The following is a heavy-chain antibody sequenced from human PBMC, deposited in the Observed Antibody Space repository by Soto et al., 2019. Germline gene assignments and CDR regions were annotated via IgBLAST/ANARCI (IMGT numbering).Heavy chain of an antibody. CDR2: INAGNGNT. Sequence: QVQLVQSGAEVKKPGASVKISCKASGYTFTNYAIHWVRQAPGQRLEWLGWINAGNGNTKDSQRLEGRVTITRDTSASTAYMELSSLRSEDTAVYYCTRGRYFGWPTWNYGMDVWGQGTTVTVSS. CDR3: TRGRYFGWPTWNYGMDV. D-gene: IGHD3-9*01. CDR1: GYTFTNYA. V-gene: IGHV1-3*01. J-gene: IGHJ6*02.